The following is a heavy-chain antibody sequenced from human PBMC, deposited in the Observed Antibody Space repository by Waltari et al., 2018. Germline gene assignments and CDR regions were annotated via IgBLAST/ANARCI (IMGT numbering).Heavy chain of an antibody. Sequence: QVQLVQSGAEVLKPGASVRVSCQASGYIFSNYEINWWRQAAGQGPEWMGWVNPNSGAAAYAQKFQGRITMTWDTSTSTAYMELKNLRSDDTAVLYCARGRDVFANFDYNWFDPWGQGTLVTVSS. CDR3: ARGRDVFANFDYNWFDP. J-gene: IGHJ5*02. V-gene: IGHV1-8*02. D-gene: IGHD3-3*01. CDR2: VNPNSGAA. CDR1: GYIFSNYE.